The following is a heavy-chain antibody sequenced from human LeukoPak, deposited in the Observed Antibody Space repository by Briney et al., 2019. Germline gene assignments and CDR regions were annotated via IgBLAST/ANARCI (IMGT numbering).Heavy chain of an antibody. J-gene: IGHJ4*02. CDR2: IIPIFGTA. D-gene: IGHD4-17*01. Sequence: SVKVSCXASGGTFISYAISWVGRALGRGLEWMVGIIPIFGTANYASKFQGRDTTTTDESTSTAYIELSRLTSGAPAVYAFARDDYGDYGFTGFWYWGQGTLVSVPS. CDR3: ARDDYGDYGFTGFWY. V-gene: IGHV1-69*05. CDR1: GGTFISYA.